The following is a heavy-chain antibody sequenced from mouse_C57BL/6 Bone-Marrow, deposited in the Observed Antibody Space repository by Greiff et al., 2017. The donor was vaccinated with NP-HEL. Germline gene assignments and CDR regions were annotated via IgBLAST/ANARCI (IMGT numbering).Heavy chain of an antibody. CDR1: GYTFTSYW. V-gene: IGHV1-59*01. J-gene: IGHJ2*01. Sequence: QVQLQQPGAELVRPGTSVKLSCKASGYTFTSYWMHWVKQRPGQGLEWIGVIDPSDSYTNYNQKFKGKATLTVDTSSSTAYMQLSSLTSEDSAVYYCARFYYYGSSSGYWGQGTTLTVSS. D-gene: IGHD1-1*01. CDR2: IDPSDSYT. CDR3: ARFYYYGSSSGY.